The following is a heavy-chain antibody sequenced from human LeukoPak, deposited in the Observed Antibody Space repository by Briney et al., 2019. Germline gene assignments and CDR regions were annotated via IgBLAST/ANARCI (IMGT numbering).Heavy chain of an antibody. D-gene: IGHD2-2*01. CDR3: ARDLTGRYCSSTSCDGDY. Sequence: GASVKVSCKASGYTFTGYYMHWVRQAPGQGLGWMGGIIPIFGTANYAQKFQGRVTITTDESTSTAYMELSSLRSEDTAVYYCARDLTGRYCSSTSCDGDYWGQGTLVTVSS. CDR1: GYTFTGYY. J-gene: IGHJ4*02. CDR2: IIPIFGTA. V-gene: IGHV1-69*05.